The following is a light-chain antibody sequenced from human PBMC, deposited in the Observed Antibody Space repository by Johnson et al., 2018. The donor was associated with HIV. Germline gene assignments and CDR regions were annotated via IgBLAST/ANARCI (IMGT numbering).Light chain of an antibody. CDR2: DNN. Sequence: QSVLTQPPSVSAAPGQKVTISCSGSSSNIGNNYVSWYQQLPGTAPKLLIYDNNKRPSGIPARFSGSKSCTSATLGIPGLPTGDEADYYCGTWDSSLSAGVFGTGTKVTVL. J-gene: IGLJ1*01. V-gene: IGLV1-51*01. CDR3: GTWDSSLSAGV. CDR1: SSNIGNNY.